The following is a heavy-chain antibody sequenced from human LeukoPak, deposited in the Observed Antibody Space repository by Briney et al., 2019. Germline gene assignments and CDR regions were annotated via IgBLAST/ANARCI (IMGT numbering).Heavy chain of an antibody. CDR3: AREAGQQLVPGPAFDI. D-gene: IGHD6-13*01. J-gene: IGHJ3*02. Sequence: PGGSLRLSCAASGFTFDDYGMSWVRQAPGKGLEWVSGINWNGGSTGYADSVKGRFTISRDNSKNTLYLQMNSLRAEDTAVYYCAREAGQQLVPGPAFDIWGQGTMVTVSS. V-gene: IGHV3-20*04. CDR2: INWNGGST. CDR1: GFTFDDYG.